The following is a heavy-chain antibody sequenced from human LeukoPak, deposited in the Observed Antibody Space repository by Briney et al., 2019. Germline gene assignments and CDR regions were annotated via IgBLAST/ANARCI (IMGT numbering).Heavy chain of an antibody. CDR1: GYTFTSYG. V-gene: IGHV1-18*01. Sequence: ASVKVSCKASGYTFTSYGISWVRQAPGQGHEWMGWISAYNGNTNYAQKLQGRVTMTTDTSTSTAYMELRSLRSDDTAVYYCARGDSSGYSSYYYYGMDVWGQGTTVTVSS. CDR3: ARGDSSGYSSYYYYGMDV. D-gene: IGHD3-22*01. CDR2: ISAYNGNT. J-gene: IGHJ6*02.